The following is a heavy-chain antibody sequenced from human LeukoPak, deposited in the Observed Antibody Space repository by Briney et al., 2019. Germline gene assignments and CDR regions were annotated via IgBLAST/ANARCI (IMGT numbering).Heavy chain of an antibody. D-gene: IGHD3-10*01. CDR3: ARDLAYPSGS. CDR2: ISNSGTSM. CDR1: GFAFSDSY. J-gene: IGHJ5*02. Sequence: GGSLRLTCAASGFAFSDSYMSWIRQAPGKGLEWVSYISNSGTSMYYADSVKGRFTISRDNAKNSVSLQMNGLRAEDTAVYYCARDLAYPSGSWGQGTLVTVSS. V-gene: IGHV3-11*01.